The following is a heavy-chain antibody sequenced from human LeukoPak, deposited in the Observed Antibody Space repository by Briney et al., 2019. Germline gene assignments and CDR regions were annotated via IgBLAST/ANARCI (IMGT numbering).Heavy chain of an antibody. CDR1: GFTFSNAL. Sequence: GGSLRLSCAASGFTFSNALMTWVRQAPGKGLEWVGRIKTKSDGETTDYAAPVKGRFTISRDDSKNTAYLQTNSLKTEDTAVYYCTREEMATIGDWGQGTLVTVSS. CDR3: TREEMATIGD. D-gene: IGHD5-24*01. V-gene: IGHV3-15*01. CDR2: IKTKSDGETT. J-gene: IGHJ4*02.